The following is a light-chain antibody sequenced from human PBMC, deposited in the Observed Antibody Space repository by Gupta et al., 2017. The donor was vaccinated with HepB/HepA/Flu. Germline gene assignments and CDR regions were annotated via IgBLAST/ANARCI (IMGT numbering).Light chain of an antibody. CDR3: GSHTSRSTYV. Sequence: QSALTQPASVSGSPGQSITISCTGTSSDVGTYNFASWYQQHPGKVPKLIIYDVSDRPSGVSNRFSGSKSGNTASLTISGLQAEDEADYYCGSHTSRSTYVFGRGTKVTVL. J-gene: IGLJ1*01. CDR2: DVS. V-gene: IGLV2-14*03. CDR1: SSDVGTYNF.